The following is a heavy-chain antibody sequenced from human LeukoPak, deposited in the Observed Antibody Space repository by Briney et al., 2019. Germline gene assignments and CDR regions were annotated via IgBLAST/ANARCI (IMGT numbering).Heavy chain of an antibody. V-gene: IGHV2-5*02. Sequence: SGPTPVKPTQTLTLTCTFSGFSLRPSGVGLGWIRQPPGKALEWLALIYWDDNKEYRPSLKTRLTISKDTSKNQVVLTMTNMDPVDTATYYCARIPEILDAFDIWGQGTMVTVSS. D-gene: IGHD3-3*01. CDR1: GFSLRPSGVG. CDR3: ARIPEILDAFDI. CDR2: IYWDDNK. J-gene: IGHJ3*02.